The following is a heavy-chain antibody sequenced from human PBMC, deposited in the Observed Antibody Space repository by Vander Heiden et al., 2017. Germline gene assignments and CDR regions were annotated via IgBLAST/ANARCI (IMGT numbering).Heavy chain of an antibody. V-gene: IGHV3-21*01. J-gene: IGHJ4*02. CDR2: ISSSSSYI. D-gene: IGHD6-13*01. Sequence: EVQLVESGGGLVKPGGSLRLSCAASGFTFSSYSMNWVRQAPGKGLEWVSSISSSSSYIYYADSVKGRFTISRDNAKNSLYLQMNSLRAEDTAVYYCARDAYSSPSADYWGQGTLVTVSS. CDR1: GFTFSSYS. CDR3: ARDAYSSPSADY.